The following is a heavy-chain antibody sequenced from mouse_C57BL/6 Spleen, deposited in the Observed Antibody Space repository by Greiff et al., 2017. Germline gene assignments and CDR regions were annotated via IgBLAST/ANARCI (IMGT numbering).Heavy chain of an antibody. J-gene: IGHJ4*01. CDR3: ARAQATSMDY. Sequence: QVQLQQSGPELVKPGASVKISCKASGYAFSSSWMNWVKQRPGKGLEWIGRIYPGDGDTNYNGKFKGKATLTADKSSSTAYMQLSSLTSEDSAVYFCARAQATSMDYWGQGTSVTVSS. V-gene: IGHV1-82*01. CDR1: GYAFSSSW. CDR2: IYPGDGDT. D-gene: IGHD3-2*02.